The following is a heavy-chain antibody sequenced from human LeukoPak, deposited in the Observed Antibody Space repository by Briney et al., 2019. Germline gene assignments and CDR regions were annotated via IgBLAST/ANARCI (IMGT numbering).Heavy chain of an antibody. J-gene: IGHJ5*02. Sequence: GGSLRLSCVASGFTFSIYTMTWVRQAPGKGLEWVSIIHTNGNTYYADSVEGRFTISRDNSKNTLYLQMNSLRTEDTAVYYCASSRTAASSNWFDPWGQGTLVTVSS. V-gene: IGHV3-53*01. D-gene: IGHD6-13*01. CDR3: ASSRTAASSNWFDP. CDR1: GFTFSIYT. CDR2: IHTNGNT.